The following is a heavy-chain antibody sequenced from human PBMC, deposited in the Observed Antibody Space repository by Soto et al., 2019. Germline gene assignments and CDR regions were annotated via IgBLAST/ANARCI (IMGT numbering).Heavy chain of an antibody. J-gene: IGHJ5*02. CDR3: ATKTVGFDP. Sequence: QVQLVESGGGVVQPGRSLRLSCAASGFTFSSYGMHWVRQAPGKGLEWVAVIWYDGSNKYYADSVKGRFTISRDNSKNTLYLQMNSLRAEDTAVYYCATKTVGFDPWGQGTLFTVSS. D-gene: IGHD1-1*01. CDR1: GFTFSSYG. CDR2: IWYDGSNK. V-gene: IGHV3-33*01.